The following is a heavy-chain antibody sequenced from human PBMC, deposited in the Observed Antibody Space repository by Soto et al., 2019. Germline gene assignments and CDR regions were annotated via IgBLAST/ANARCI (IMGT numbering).Heavy chain of an antibody. V-gene: IGHV1-18*01. Sequence: ASVKVSCKASGYTFTSYGISWVRQAPGQGLEWMGWISAYNGNTNYAQKLQGRVTITKDTSKNQVVLTLTNMDPVDTATYYCAHSPGAIVSYMDVWGKGTTVTVSS. CDR2: ISAYNGNT. CDR1: GYTFTSYG. CDR3: AHSPGAIVSYMDV. J-gene: IGHJ6*03. D-gene: IGHD2-21*01.